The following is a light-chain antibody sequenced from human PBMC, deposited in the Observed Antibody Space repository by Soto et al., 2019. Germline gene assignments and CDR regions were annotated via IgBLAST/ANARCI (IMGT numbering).Light chain of an antibody. V-gene: IGKV3-15*01. Sequence: EIVLTQSPGTLSLSPGERATLSCRASQSVRSNLAWYQQKPGQPPRLLIYAASTRATGVPARFSGGGSETEFTLTISSLQPEDFATYYCQQANSFPPTFGQGTRLEIK. CDR1: QSVRSN. CDR2: AAS. CDR3: QQANSFPPT. J-gene: IGKJ5*01.